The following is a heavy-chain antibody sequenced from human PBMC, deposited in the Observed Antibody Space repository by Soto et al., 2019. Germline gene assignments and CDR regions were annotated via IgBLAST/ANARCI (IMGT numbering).Heavy chain of an antibody. CDR3: ARDHETYYGSGSYYGYFDY. CDR2: ISSNGGST. V-gene: IGHV3-64*01. Sequence: PGGSLRLSCAASGFTFSSYAMHWVRQAPGKGLEYVSAISSNGGSTYYANSVKGRFTISRDNSKNTLYLQMGSLRAEDMAVYYCARDHETYYGSGSYYGYFDYWGQGTLVTVSS. D-gene: IGHD3-10*01. CDR1: GFTFSSYA. J-gene: IGHJ4*02.